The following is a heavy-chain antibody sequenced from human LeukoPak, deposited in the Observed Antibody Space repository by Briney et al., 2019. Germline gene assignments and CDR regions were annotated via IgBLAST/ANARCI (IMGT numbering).Heavy chain of an antibody. J-gene: IGHJ4*02. V-gene: IGHV3-48*03. CDR1: GFTFSSYE. D-gene: IGHD3-10*01. CDR3: ARFYYYGSGSYSGVDY. Sequence: PGGSLRLSCAASGFTFSSYEMNWVRRAPGKGLEWVSYISSSGSTIYYADSVKGRFTISRDNAKNSLYLQMNSLRAEDTAVYYCARFYYYGSGSYSGVDYWGQGTLVTVSS. CDR2: ISSSGSTI.